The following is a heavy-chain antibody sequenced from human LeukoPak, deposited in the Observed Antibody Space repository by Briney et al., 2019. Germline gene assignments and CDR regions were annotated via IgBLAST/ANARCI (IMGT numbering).Heavy chain of an antibody. J-gene: IGHJ6*02. CDR1: GFSFSKYI. V-gene: IGHV3-23*01. CDR3: AKGLWDYYGSGIMYYTMDV. Sequence: GGSLRLSCAASGFSFSKYIMSWVRQAPGKGLFLVSAISGSGGSTYYADSVKGRFAISRDNSKNTLYLQMNNLRAEDTAIYYCAKGLWDYYGSGIMYYTMDVWGQGTTVTVSS. CDR2: ISGSGGST. D-gene: IGHD3-10*01.